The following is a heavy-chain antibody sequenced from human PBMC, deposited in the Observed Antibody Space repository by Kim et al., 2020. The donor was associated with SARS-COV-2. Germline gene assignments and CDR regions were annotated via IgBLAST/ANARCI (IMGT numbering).Heavy chain of an antibody. Sequence: GGSLRLSCAASGFTFSSYGMHWVRQAPGKGLEWVAVISYDGSNKYYADSVKGRFTISRDNSKNTLYLQMNSLRAEDTAVYYCAKDACPNTYDFWSGYCLGAFDIWGQGTMVTVSS. V-gene: IGHV3-30*18. D-gene: IGHD3-3*01. CDR3: AKDACPNTYDFWSGYCLGAFDI. CDR2: ISYDGSNK. J-gene: IGHJ3*02. CDR1: GFTFSSYG.